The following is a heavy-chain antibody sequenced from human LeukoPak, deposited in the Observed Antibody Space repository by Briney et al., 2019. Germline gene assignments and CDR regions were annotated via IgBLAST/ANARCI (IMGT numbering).Heavy chain of an antibody. CDR3: ATLEPLHMGHAFDV. V-gene: IGHV4-31*03. J-gene: IGHJ3*01. D-gene: IGHD1-26*01. CDR2: INDSGTA. Sequence: SETLSLTCTVSGGSVSSGDCYWSWIRPHPGKGLEWIGYINDSGTAYYNPSLKGRIAISMDTSKKQFSLSLTSVTAADTAGYYCATLEPLHMGHAFDVWGDGRIVTVSS. CDR1: GGSVSSGDCY.